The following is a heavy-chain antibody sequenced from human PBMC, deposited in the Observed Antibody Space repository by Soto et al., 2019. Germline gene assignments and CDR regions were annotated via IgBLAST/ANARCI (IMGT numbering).Heavy chain of an antibody. J-gene: IGHJ3*02. V-gene: IGHV1-46*01. CDR2: INPSGGST. Sequence: ASVKVSCKASGYTFTSYYMHWVRQAPGQGLEWMGIINPSGGSTSYAQKFQGRVTMTRDTSTSTVYMELSSLRSEDTAVYYCARELRIPMVAQNAFDSWGQGTRVTVAS. CDR1: GYTFTSYY. D-gene: IGHD2-15*01. CDR3: ARELRIPMVAQNAFDS.